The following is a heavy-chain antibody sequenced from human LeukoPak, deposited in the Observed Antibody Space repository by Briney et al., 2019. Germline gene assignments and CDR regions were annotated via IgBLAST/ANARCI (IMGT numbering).Heavy chain of an antibody. CDR3: ARVGPSSASMTPAYGMDV. V-gene: IGHV3-20*04. D-gene: IGHD2/OR15-2a*01. J-gene: IGHJ6*02. Sequence: PGGSLRLSCAASGSTFYDYGMSCVRQAPGKGLEWVPGINWNGGSTVYADSVKGRFTISRDNAKNSLYLQMNSLRAEDTALYYCARVGPSSASMTPAYGMDVWGQGPMVTVSS. CDR2: INWNGGST. CDR1: GSTFYDYG.